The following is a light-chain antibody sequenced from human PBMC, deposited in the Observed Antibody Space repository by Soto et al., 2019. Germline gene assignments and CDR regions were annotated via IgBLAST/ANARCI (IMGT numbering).Light chain of an antibody. CDR3: SSYTTRSTHVV. CDR2: DVS. CDR1: SSDVGSYNY. V-gene: IGLV2-14*01. Sequence: QSVLTQPASVSGPPGQSITISCTGTSSDVGSYNYVSWYQQYPGKAPKLMIYDVSNRPSGVSYRFSGSKSGNTASLTISGLQAEDEADYYCSSYTTRSTHVVFGGGTKL. J-gene: IGLJ2*01.